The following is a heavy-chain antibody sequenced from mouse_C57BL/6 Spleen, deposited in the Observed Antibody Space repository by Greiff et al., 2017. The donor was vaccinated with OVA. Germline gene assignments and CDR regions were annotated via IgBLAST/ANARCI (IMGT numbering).Heavy chain of an antibody. V-gene: IGHV1-15*01. CDR3: TRRFYDEGLY. CDR2: IDPETGGT. Sequence: QVQLKESGAELVRPGASVTLSCKASGYTFTDYEMHWVKQTPVHGLEWIGAIDPETGGTAYNQKFKGKAILTADKSSSTAYMELRSLTSEDSAVYYCTRRFYDEGLYWGQGTLVTVSA. D-gene: IGHD2-12*01. J-gene: IGHJ3*01. CDR1: GYTFTDYE.